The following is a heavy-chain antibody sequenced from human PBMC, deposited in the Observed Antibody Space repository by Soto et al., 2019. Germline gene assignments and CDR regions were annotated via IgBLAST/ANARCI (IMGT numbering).Heavy chain of an antibody. V-gene: IGHV3-33*01. CDR1: GFTFSSYG. CDR3: ARDSFTLTGTNYYYCMDV. Sequence: GGSLRLSCAASGFTFSSYGMHWVRQAPGKGLEWVAVIWYDGSNKYYADSVKGRFTISRDNSKNTLYLQMNSLRAEDTAVYYCARDSFTLTGTNYYYCMDVWGQGTTVTVSS. CDR2: IWYDGSNK. J-gene: IGHJ6*02. D-gene: IGHD1-7*01.